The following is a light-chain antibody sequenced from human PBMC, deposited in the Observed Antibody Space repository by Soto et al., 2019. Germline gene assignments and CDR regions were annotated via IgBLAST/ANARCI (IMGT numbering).Light chain of an antibody. V-gene: IGLV2-14*03. CDR3: SSYERSGAYV. J-gene: IGLJ1*01. CDR2: DVY. Sequence: QSVVRQPGSVSGSPWQSITLSCTGNSGDVGGHNAVSWYQQHPGKAPKLLIYDVYNRPSGASNRFSGSKSGNTASLTISGLQAEDEADYYCSSYERSGAYVFGTGTKVTVL. CDR1: SGDVGGHNA.